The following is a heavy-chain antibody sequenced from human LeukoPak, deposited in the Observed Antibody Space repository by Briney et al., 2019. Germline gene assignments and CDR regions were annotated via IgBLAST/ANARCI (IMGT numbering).Heavy chain of an antibody. J-gene: IGHJ4*02. D-gene: IGHD5-12*01. CDR1: GFTFSNYW. Sequence: GGSLRLSCAASGFTFSNYWMTWVRQAPGKGLEWVAHINQDGSKEYYMDSVKARFTISRDNAKNSLSLQMNSLRAEDTAVYYCVRDGGVSGYDLLDYWGQGTLVTVSP. CDR3: VRDGGVSGYDLLDY. CDR2: INQDGSKE. V-gene: IGHV3-7*01.